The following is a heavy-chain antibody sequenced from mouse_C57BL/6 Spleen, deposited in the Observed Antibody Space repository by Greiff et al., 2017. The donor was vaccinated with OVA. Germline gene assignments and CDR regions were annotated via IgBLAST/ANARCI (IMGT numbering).Heavy chain of an antibody. CDR3: ARLYYGSSYGDY. D-gene: IGHD1-1*01. V-gene: IGHV5-6*01. J-gene: IGHJ2*01. CDR1: GFTFSSYG. Sequence: EVQLVESGGDLVKPGGSLKLSCAASGFTFSSYGMSWVRQTPDKRLEWVATISSGGSYTYYPDSVKGRFTISRDNAKNTLYLQMSSLKSEDTAMYYCARLYYGSSYGDYWGQGTTLTVSS. CDR2: ISSGGSYT.